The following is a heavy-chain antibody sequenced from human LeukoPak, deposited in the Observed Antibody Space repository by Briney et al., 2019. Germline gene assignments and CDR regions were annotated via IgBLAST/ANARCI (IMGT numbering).Heavy chain of an antibody. CDR1: GGSFSSGGYY. J-gene: IGHJ1*01. CDR3: ARARYYGSRRAEYFQH. D-gene: IGHD3-10*01. CDR2: LYYSGRT. V-gene: IGHV4-61*08. Sequence: ASETLSLTCTVSGGSFSSGGYYWTWIRQPPGGGLEWLGYLYYSGRTDYNPSLKSRVPISIDTSKNQFSLKMSSVTAADTAVYYCARARYYGSRRAEYFQHWGQGTLVTVSS.